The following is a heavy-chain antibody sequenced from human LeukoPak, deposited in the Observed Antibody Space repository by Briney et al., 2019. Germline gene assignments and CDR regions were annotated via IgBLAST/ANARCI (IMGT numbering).Heavy chain of an antibody. J-gene: IGHJ6*03. Sequence: GASVKVSCKASGYTFTSYGISWVRQAPGQGLEWMGWISAYNGNANYAQKLQGRVTMTTDTSTSTAYMELRSLRSDDTAVYYCARGRDTMVRGVIITKYYYMDVWGKGPRSPSP. CDR3: ARGRDTMVRGVIITKYYYMDV. D-gene: IGHD3-10*01. CDR1: GYTFTSYG. V-gene: IGHV1-18*01. CDR2: ISAYNGNA.